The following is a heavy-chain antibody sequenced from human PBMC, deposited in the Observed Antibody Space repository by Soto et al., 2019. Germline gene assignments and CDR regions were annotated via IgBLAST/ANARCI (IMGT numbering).Heavy chain of an antibody. J-gene: IGHJ5*02. CDR3: TTDESYCSGGSCYSSMSVWVVS. CDR1: GFTFSNAW. D-gene: IGHD2-15*01. Sequence: GGSLRLSCAASGFTFSNAWMNWVRQAPGKGLEWVGRIKSKTDGETTDYAAPVKGRFTISRDDSKNTLYLQMNSLKTGDTAVYYCTTDESYCSGGSCYSSMSVWVVSWGQGTLVTVSS. V-gene: IGHV3-15*07. CDR2: IKSKTDGETT.